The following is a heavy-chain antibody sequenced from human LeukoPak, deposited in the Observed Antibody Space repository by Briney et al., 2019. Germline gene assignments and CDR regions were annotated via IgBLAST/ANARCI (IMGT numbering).Heavy chain of an antibody. V-gene: IGHV3-23*01. D-gene: IGHD1-26*01. CDR3: AKDPYSGSYYDY. J-gene: IGHJ4*02. CDR2: ISGSGGST. Sequence: GGSLRLSCAASGFTFSNYGMSWVRQAPGKGLEWVSAISGSGGSTYYADSVKGRFTISRDNSKNTLYLQMNSLRAEDTAVYYCAKDPYSGSYYDYWGQGTLVTVSS. CDR1: GFTFSNYG.